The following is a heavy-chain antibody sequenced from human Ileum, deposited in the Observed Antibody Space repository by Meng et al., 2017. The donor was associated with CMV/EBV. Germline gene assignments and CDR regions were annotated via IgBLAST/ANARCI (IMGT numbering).Heavy chain of an antibody. J-gene: IGHJ6*02. D-gene: IGHD3-10*01. CDR1: GFTFDDYG. Sequence: GESLKISCAASGFTFDDYGMSWVRQAPGKGLEWVSGINWNGGSTGYADSVKGRFTISRDNAKNSLYLQMNSLRAEDTALYYCARVGDSPYYYGMDVWGQGTTVTVSS. CDR2: INWNGGST. CDR3: ARVGDSPYYYGMDV. V-gene: IGHV3-20*04.